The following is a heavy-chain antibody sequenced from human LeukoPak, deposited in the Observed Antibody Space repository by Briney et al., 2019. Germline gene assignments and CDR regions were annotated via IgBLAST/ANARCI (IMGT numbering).Heavy chain of an antibody. CDR2: IYYSGTT. CDR1: GGSISSTSSY. D-gene: IGHD3-22*01. Sequence: SETLSLTCTVSGGSISSTSSYWGWIRQPPGKGLEWIGRIYYSGTTYYNPSLESRVTISVETSKNQFSLRLSSVTAADTAVYYCARYYYDSSGYYYPVDYWGQGTLVTVSS. J-gene: IGHJ4*02. CDR3: ARYYYDSSGYYYPVDY. V-gene: IGHV4-39*01.